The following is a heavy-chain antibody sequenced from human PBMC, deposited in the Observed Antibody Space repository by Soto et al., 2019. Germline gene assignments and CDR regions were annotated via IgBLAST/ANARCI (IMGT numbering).Heavy chain of an antibody. D-gene: IGHD3-3*01. CDR2: ISYDGSNK. CDR3: AKDQTDYDFWSGYSEFDY. CDR1: GFTFSSYG. V-gene: IGHV3-30*18. Sequence: GGSLRLSCAASGFTFSSYGMHWVRQAPGKGLEWVAVISYDGSNKYYADSVKGRFTISRDNSKNTLYLQMNSLRAEDTAVYYCAKDQTDYDFWSGYSEFDYWGQGTLVTVSS. J-gene: IGHJ4*02.